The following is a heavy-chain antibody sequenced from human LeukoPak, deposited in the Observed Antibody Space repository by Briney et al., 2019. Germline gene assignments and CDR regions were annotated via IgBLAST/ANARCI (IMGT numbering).Heavy chain of an antibody. Sequence: SETLSLTCTVSGGSISSYYCSWIRQPPGKGLEWIGYIYYSGSTNYNPSLKSRVTISVDTSKNQFSLKLSSVTAADTAVYYCARDILTGYYSGWFDPWGQGTLVTVSS. CDR3: ARDILTGYYSGWFDP. J-gene: IGHJ5*02. CDR2: IYYSGST. CDR1: GGSISSYY. D-gene: IGHD3-9*01. V-gene: IGHV4-59*01.